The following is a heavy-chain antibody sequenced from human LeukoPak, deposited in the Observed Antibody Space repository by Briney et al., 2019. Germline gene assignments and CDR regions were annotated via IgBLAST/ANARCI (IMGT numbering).Heavy chain of an antibody. D-gene: IGHD3-10*01. Sequence: PSETLSLTCAVYGGSFSGYYWSWIRQPPGKGLEWIGEINHSGSTNYNPSLKSRVTISVDTSKNQFSLKLSSVTAADTAVYYCARGQGPYYYGSGSYYPWSLGYVYYFDYWGQGTLVTVSS. CDR2: INHSGST. J-gene: IGHJ4*02. CDR3: ARGQGPYYYGSGSYYPWSLGYVYYFDY. V-gene: IGHV4-34*01. CDR1: GGSFSGYY.